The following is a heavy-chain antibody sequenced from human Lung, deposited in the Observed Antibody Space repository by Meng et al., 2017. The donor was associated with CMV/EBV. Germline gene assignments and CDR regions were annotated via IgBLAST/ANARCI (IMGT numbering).Heavy chain of an antibody. V-gene: IGHV3-33*06. Sequence: GESXKISCAASGFTFSSYGMHWVRQAPGKGLEWVAVIWYDGSNKYYADSVKGRFTISRDNSKNTLYLQMNSLRAEDTAVYYCAKAMICSSTSCYPGAYYYGMDVWXQGTXVTVSS. J-gene: IGHJ6*02. CDR3: AKAMICSSTSCYPGAYYYGMDV. CDR1: GFTFSSYG. D-gene: IGHD2-2*01. CDR2: IWYDGSNK.